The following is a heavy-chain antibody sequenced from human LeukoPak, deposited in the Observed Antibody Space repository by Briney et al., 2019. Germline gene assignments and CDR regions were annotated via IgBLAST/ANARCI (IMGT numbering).Heavy chain of an antibody. CDR3: ASEKYSSSWFLDY. D-gene: IGHD6-13*01. J-gene: IGHJ4*02. CDR2: IYTSGST. CDR1: GGSVSSYY. Sequence: PSETLSPTCTVSGGSVSSYYWSWIRQPAGKGLEWIGRIYTSGSTNYNPSLKSRVTMSVDTSKNQFSLKLSSVTAADTAVYYCASEKYSSSWFLDYWGQGTLVTVSS. V-gene: IGHV4-4*07.